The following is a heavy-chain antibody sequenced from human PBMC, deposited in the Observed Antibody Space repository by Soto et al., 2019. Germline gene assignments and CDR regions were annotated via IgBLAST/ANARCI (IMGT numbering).Heavy chain of an antibody. CDR3: ATLTTALIAARPPTPVLYGMDV. V-gene: IGHV1-69*13. Sequence: SVKVSCKASGGNFSSDAISWVRQAPGQGLEWMGGIIPIFGTANYAQKFQGRVTITADEATSTAYMELSSLRSEDTAVYYCATLTTALIAARPPTPVLYGMDVWGQGTTVTVSS. J-gene: IGHJ6*02. CDR1: GGNFSSDA. D-gene: IGHD6-6*01. CDR2: IIPIFGTA.